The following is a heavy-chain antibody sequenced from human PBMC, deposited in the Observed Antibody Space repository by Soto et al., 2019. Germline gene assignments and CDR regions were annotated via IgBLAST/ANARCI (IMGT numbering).Heavy chain of an antibody. D-gene: IGHD6-13*01. J-gene: IGHJ6*03. CDR2: IYSGGST. V-gene: IGHV3-66*01. CDR1: GFTVSSNN. Sequence: EVQLVESGGGLVQPGGSLRLSCAASGFTVSSNNMNWVRQAPGKGLEWVQVIYSGGSTYYADSVKGRFTISGDNAKNTVYLQMNGLRAEYTAVYYCAREGYSSSRYGYMDVWGKGTTVTVSS. CDR3: AREGYSSSRYGYMDV.